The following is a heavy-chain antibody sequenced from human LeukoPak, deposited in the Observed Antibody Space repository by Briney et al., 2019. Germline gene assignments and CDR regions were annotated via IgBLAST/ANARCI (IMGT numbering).Heavy chain of an antibody. V-gene: IGHV3-74*01. CDR2: INSDGSST. Sequence: TGGSLRLSCAASGFTFSSYWMHWVRQAPGKGLVWVSRINSDGSSTNYADSAKGRFTISRDNAKNTLYLQMNSLRAEDTAVYYCARGQSPVGTRFDPWGQGTLVTVSS. D-gene: IGHD5-12*01. J-gene: IGHJ5*02. CDR3: ARGQSPVGTRFDP. CDR1: GFTFSSYW.